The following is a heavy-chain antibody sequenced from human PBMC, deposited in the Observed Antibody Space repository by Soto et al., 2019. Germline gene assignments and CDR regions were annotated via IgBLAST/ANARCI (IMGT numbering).Heavy chain of an antibody. J-gene: IGHJ4*02. CDR3: SRGFDSGKFYSFES. V-gene: IGHV4-31*03. CDR2: LYYSGTT. CDR1: GDAIMRDSYS. D-gene: IGHD1-26*01. Sequence: QVQLQESGPGLVKPSQTLSLTCTVSGDAIMRDSYSLNWIRRHPGKALEWIGYLYYSGTTAYNPSPQTRFTISPDTSKSQFSLHLRAVTAVGTAVYSVSRGFDSGKFYSFESWGRGTQVTVSS.